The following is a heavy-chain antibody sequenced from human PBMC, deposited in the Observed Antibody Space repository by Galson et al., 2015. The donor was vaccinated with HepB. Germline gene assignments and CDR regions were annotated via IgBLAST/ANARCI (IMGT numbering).Heavy chain of an antibody. CDR1: GFTFTTYA. CDR2: ISGSGGST. Sequence: SLRLSCAASGFTFTTYAMSWVRQAPGKGLEWVSSISGSGGSTYYADSVKGRFTISRDNSKHTLYLQMNSRRAEDTALYYCAKEIPSSAEGGDAFDIWGQGTMVTVSS. CDR3: AKEIPSSAEGGDAFDI. V-gene: IGHV3-23*01. D-gene: IGHD1-14*01. J-gene: IGHJ3*02.